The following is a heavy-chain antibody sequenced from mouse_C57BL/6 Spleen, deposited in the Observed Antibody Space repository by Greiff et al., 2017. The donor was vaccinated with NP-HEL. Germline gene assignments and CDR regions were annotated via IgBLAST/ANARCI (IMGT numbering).Heavy chain of an antibody. CDR3: ARYSSSDFDV. V-gene: IGHV1-52*01. CDR2: IDPSDSET. CDR1: GYTFTSYW. J-gene: IGHJ1*03. D-gene: IGHD3-1*01. Sequence: QVQLQQPGAELVRPGSSVKLSCKASGYTFTSYWMHWVKQRPIQGLEWIGNIDPSDSETHYNQKFKDKATLTVDKSSSTAYMQLSSLISEDSAVYYCARYSSSDFDVWGTGTTVTVSS.